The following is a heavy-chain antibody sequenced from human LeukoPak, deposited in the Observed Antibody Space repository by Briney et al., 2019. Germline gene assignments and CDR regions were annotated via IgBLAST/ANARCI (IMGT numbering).Heavy chain of an antibody. CDR2: INHSGST. CDR1: GGSFSGYY. J-gene: IGHJ5*02. D-gene: IGHD5-12*01. V-gene: IGHV4-34*01. Sequence: KPSETLSLTCAVYGGSFSGYYWSWIRQPPGKGLEWIGEINHSGSTNYNPSLKSRVTISVDTSKNQFSLKLSSVTAADTAMYYCARGGYSGYDFWFDPWGQGTLVTVPS. CDR3: ARGGYSGYDFWFDP.